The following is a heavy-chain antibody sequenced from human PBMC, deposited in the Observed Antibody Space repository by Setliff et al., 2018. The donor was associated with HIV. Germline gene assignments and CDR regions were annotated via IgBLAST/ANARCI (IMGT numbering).Heavy chain of an antibody. CDR1: GYTFTSYA. J-gene: IGHJ4*02. CDR2: VNTGNGNT. V-gene: IGHV1-3*04. D-gene: IGHD6-13*01. CDR3: ARADSSNWYHVDY. Sequence: ASVKVSCKTSGYTFTSYAIHWVRQAPGQRLEWMGWVNTGNGNTKYSQKVQGRVTITRDESTSTAYMELSSLRSEDTAVYYCARADSSNWYHVDYWGQGTLVTVSS.